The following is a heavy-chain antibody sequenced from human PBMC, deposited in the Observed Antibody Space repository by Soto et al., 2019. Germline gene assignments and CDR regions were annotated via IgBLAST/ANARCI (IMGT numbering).Heavy chain of an antibody. V-gene: IGHV1-69*13. D-gene: IGHD2-15*01. CDR2: IIPIFGTA. J-gene: IGHJ5*02. CDR3: ARDMGCSGGSCYSGYWFDP. CDR1: GGTFSSYA. Sequence: ASVKVSCKASGGTFSSYAISWVRQAPGQGLEWMGGIIPIFGTANYAQKFQGRVTITADESTSTAYMELSSLRSEDTAVYYCARDMGCSGGSCYSGYWFDPWGQGTLVTVSS.